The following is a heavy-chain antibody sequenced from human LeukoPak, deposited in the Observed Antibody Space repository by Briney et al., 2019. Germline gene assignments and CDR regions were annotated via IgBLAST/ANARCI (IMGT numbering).Heavy chain of an antibody. CDR1: GFTFSSYA. CDR3: AKRAVAGTGGGFDI. V-gene: IGHV3-23*01. D-gene: IGHD6-19*01. CDR2: ISGSGDST. Sequence: PGGSLRLSCAASGFTFSSYAMNWVRQAPGKGLEWVSLISGSGDSTDYADSVKGRFTISRDNSKNTLYLQINSLRADDTAVYYCAKRAVAGTGGGFDIWGQGTLVTVSS. J-gene: IGHJ3*02.